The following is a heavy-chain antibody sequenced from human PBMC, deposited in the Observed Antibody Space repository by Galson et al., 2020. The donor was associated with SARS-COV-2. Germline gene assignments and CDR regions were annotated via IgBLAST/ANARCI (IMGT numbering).Heavy chain of an antibody. V-gene: IGHV4-34*01. CDR1: GGSFSGYS. Sequence: SETLSLTCAVYGGSFSGYSWTWIRQAPGKGLEWIGEINIGGNTNYSPSLRSRVTISVDTPKNQFSLRLTSMTTADTAVYYCARGHRGVVPSPVLGLGPFYSYYYMDVWDRGTTVTVSS. CDR3: ARGHRGVVPSPVLGLGPFYSYYYMDV. CDR2: INIGGNT. D-gene: IGHD3-16*01. J-gene: IGHJ6*03.